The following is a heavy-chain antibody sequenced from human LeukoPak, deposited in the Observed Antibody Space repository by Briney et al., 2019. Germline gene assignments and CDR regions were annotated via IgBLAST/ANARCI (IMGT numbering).Heavy chain of an antibody. CDR1: GGSISSSSYY. J-gene: IGHJ4*02. V-gene: IGHV4-39*01. CDR2: IYYSGST. D-gene: IGHD3-10*01. Sequence: SETLSLTCTVSGGSISSSSYYWGWIRQPPGKGLEWIGSIYYSGSTYYNPSLKSRVTISVDTSKNQFSLKLSSVTAADTAVYYCARRGRTYGSGSYPDYWGQGTLVTVSS. CDR3: ARRGRTYGSGSYPDY.